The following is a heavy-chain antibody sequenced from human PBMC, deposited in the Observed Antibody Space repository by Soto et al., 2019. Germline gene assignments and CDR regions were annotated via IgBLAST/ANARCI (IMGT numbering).Heavy chain of an antibody. CDR2: ISAYNGNT. Sequence: QVQVVQTGAEVKKPGASVKVSCKAYGYTFTSYGISWLRQAAGQGLERVGWISAYNGNTKYAQKLQGRVTMTKDTSTSTAYMELRSLRSDDTAVYYCARDCSSTSCYAGAFDIWGQGTMVTVSS. CDR3: ARDCSSTSCYAGAFDI. V-gene: IGHV1-18*01. J-gene: IGHJ3*02. D-gene: IGHD2-2*01. CDR1: GYTFTSYG.